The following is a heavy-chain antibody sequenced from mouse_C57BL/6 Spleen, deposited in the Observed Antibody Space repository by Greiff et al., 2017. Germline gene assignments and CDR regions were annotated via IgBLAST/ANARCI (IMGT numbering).Heavy chain of an antibody. V-gene: IGHV1-7*01. Sequence: LEESGAELAKPGASVKLSCKASGYTFTSYWMHWVKQRPGQGLEWIGYINPSSGNTKYNQKFKEQATLTADKTSSTAYMQLSSLTYEDSAAXYWARKARVDAMDYWGQGTSVTVSS. CDR1: GYTFTSYW. J-gene: IGHJ4*01. D-gene: IGHD3-1*01. CDR2: INPSSGNT. CDR3: ARKARVDAMDY.